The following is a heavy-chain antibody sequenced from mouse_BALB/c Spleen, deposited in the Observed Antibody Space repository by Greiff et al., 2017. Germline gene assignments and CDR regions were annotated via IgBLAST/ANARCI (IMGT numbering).Heavy chain of an antibody. CDR3: ARNYDFYYAMDY. V-gene: IGHV1-80*01. CDR2: IYPGDGDT. D-gene: IGHD2-4*01. Sequence: VQLQQSGAELVRPGSSVKISCKASGYAFSSYWMNWVKQRPGQGLEWIGQIYPGDGDTNYNGKFKGKATLTADKSSSTAYMQLSSLTSEDSAVYFCARNYDFYYAMDYWGQGTSVTVS. CDR1: GYAFSSYW. J-gene: IGHJ4*01.